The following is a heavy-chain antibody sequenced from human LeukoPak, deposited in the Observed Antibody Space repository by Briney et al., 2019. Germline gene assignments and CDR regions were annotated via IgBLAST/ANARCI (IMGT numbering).Heavy chain of an antibody. CDR2: INTSGKTI. CDR1: GFTISSYE. J-gene: IGHJ4*02. CDR3: ARDSLWMPDY. Sequence: GGSLRLSCAASGFTISSYEMNWVRQAPGKGLEWLSYINTSGKTISYADSVKGRFTISRDNAKNSLYLQMNSLRAEDTAVYYCARDSLWMPDYWGQGTLVTVSS. D-gene: IGHD5-12*01. V-gene: IGHV3-48*03.